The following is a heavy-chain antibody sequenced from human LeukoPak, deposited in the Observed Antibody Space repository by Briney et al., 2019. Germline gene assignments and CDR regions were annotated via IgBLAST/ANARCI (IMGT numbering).Heavy chain of an antibody. Sequence: GGSLRLSCAASGFTFRSYEMNWVRQAPGKGLEWVSYISIISSSGSTIYYADSVKGRFTISRDDAKNSLYLQMNSLRAEDTAVYYWARNIRWYFDLWGRGTLVTVSS. CDR1: GFTFRSYE. D-gene: IGHD2-2*02. CDR2: ISIISSSGSTI. CDR3: ARNIRWYFDL. V-gene: IGHV3-48*03. J-gene: IGHJ2*01.